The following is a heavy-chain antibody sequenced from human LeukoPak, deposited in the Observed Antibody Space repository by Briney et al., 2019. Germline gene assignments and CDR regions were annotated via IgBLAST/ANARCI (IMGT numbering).Heavy chain of an antibody. D-gene: IGHD1-7*01. Sequence: SETLSLTCTVSGGSISSGGYYWSWIRQHPGKGPEWIGYIYYSGSTYYNPSLKSRVTIPVDTSKNQFSLKSSSVTAADTAVYYCARGGTTGTTYYWGQGTLVTVSS. V-gene: IGHV4-31*03. CDR1: GGSISSGGYY. CDR3: ARGGTTGTTYY. CDR2: IYYSGST. J-gene: IGHJ4*02.